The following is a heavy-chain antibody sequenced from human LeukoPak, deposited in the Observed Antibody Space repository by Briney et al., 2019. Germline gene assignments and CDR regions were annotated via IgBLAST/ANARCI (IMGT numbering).Heavy chain of an antibody. CDR3: AKEMDDYVWGRAKNAFDI. Sequence: GGSLRLSCAASGFTFSSYAMSWVRQAPGKGLEWVSAISGSGGSTYYADSVKGRFTISRDNSKNTLYLQMNGLRAEDTAVYYCAKEMDDYVWGRAKNAFDIWGQGTMVTVSS. V-gene: IGHV3-23*01. CDR1: GFTFSSYA. CDR2: ISGSGGST. J-gene: IGHJ3*02. D-gene: IGHD3-16*01.